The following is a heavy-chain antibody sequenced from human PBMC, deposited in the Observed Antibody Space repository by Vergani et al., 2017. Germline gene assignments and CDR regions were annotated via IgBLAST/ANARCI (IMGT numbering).Heavy chain of an antibody. V-gene: IGHV4-39*01. Sequence: QLQLQESGPGLVKPSETLSLTCTVSGGSISSSSYYWGWIRQPPGKGLEWIGSIYYSGSNYYNPSLKSRVTISVDTSKNQFSLKLSSVTAADTAVYYCARQRIRDGGAFDIWGQGTMVTVSS. CDR3: ARQRIRDGGAFDI. CDR1: GGSISSSSYY. J-gene: IGHJ3*02. CDR2: IYYSGSN. D-gene: IGHD5-24*01.